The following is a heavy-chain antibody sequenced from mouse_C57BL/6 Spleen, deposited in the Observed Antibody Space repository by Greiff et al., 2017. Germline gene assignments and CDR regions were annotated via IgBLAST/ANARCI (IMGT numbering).Heavy chain of an antibody. J-gene: IGHJ3*01. CDR2: IHPNSGST. CDR1: GYTFTSYW. CDR3: AQWFAY. V-gene: IGHV1-64*01. Sequence: QVQLKQPGAELVKPGASVKLSCKASGYTFTSYWMHWVKQRPGQGLEWIGMIHPNSGSTNYNEKFKSKATLTVDKSSSTAYMQLSSLTSEDSAVYYCAQWFAYWGQGTLVTVSA.